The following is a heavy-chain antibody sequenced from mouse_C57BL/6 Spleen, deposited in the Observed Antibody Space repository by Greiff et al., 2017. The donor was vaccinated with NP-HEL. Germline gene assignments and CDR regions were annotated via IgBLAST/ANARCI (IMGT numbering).Heavy chain of an antibody. D-gene: IGHD1-1*01. CDR1: GYTFTSYW. V-gene: IGHV1-50*01. CDR2: IDPSDSYT. CDR3: ARRVYYEGFAY. Sequence: VQLQQPGAELVKPGASVKLSCKASGYTFTSYWMQWVKQRPGQGLEWIGEIDPSDSYTNYNEKFKGKATLTVDTSSSTAYMQLSSLTSEDSAVYYCARRVYYEGFAYWGQGTLVTVSA. J-gene: IGHJ3*01.